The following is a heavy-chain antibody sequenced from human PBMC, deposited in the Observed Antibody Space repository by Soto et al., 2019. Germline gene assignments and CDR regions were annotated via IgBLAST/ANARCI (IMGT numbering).Heavy chain of an antibody. D-gene: IGHD2-2*01. J-gene: IGHJ5*02. CDR2: IFSNDEK. CDR3: ALIKDCSRTDCYLASFDP. Sequence: QVTLKESGPVLVKPTETLTLTCTVSGLSLSNGRLGVSWICQPPGKALEWLAHIFSNDEKSYSTSLKSRLTISKDTSRSQVVLTMTNMDPVDSATYYCALIKDCSRTDCYLASFDPWGQGTLVTVSS. CDR1: GLSLSNGRLG. V-gene: IGHV2-26*01.